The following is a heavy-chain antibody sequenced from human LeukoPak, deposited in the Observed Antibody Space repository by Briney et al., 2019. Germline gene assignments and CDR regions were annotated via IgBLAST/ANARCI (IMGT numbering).Heavy chain of an antibody. CDR2: IYYSGST. D-gene: IGHD6-6*01. J-gene: IGHJ4*02. V-gene: IGHV4-59*01. Sequence: PSETLSLTHTVAGRSISISYWSWIRHPPGKGLEWIGYIYYSGSTNYTPSVKSRVTISIDTSKNQFSLKLSSVTAADTAVYYCARVDPDSSSTLEVFDYWGQGTMVTVSS. CDR3: ARVDPDSSSTLEVFDY. CDR1: GRSISISY.